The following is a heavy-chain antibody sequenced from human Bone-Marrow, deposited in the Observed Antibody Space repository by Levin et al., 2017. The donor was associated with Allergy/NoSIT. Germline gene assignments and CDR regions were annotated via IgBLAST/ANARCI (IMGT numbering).Heavy chain of an antibody. J-gene: IGHJ6*03. Sequence: SGPTLVKPPETLTLTCTVSGFSLSNARMGVSWIRQPPGKALEWLAHIFSNDEKSYSTSLKSRLTISKDTSKSQVVLTMTNMDPVDTATYYCARILTGGGNWNYFGYDYYMDVWGKGTTVTVSS. V-gene: IGHV2-26*01. CDR1: GFSLSNARMG. CDR2: IFSNDEK. D-gene: IGHD1-7*01. CDR3: ARILTGGGNWNYFGYDYYMDV.